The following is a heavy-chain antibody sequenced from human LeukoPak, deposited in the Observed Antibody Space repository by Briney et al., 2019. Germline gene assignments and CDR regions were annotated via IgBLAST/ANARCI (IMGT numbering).Heavy chain of an antibody. Sequence: AGSLSLSCAASGFTFSNYNMNWGRPVQREGMGWASYITNSGTTIHYADSVKGRFTISRDNAKNSLYLQMNSLRAEDTAVYYCARSIGLTGGGVDVWGQGTTVTVSS. D-gene: IGHD3-9*01. J-gene: IGHJ6*02. CDR2: ITNSGTTI. CDR1: GFTFSNYN. V-gene: IGHV3-11*01. CDR3: ARSIGLTGGGVDV.